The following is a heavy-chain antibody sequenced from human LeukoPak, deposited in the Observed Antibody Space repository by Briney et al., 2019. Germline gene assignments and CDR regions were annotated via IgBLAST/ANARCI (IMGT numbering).Heavy chain of an antibody. CDR3: ARDRDNYDFWSGLTYYYFDY. D-gene: IGHD3-3*01. CDR1: GFTFSRYA. J-gene: IGHJ4*02. Sequence: GGSLRLSCAASGFTFSRYAMHWVRQTPGKGLEWVAIISYDGTNKYYADSVKGRFTISRDNSKNTLYLQMNSLRAEDTAVYYCARDRDNYDFWSGLTYYYFDYWGQGTLVTVSS. CDR2: ISYDGTNK. V-gene: IGHV3-30*04.